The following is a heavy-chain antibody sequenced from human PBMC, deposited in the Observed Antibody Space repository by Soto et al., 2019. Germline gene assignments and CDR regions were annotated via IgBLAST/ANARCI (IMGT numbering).Heavy chain of an antibody. CDR2: ISSDGTTK. CDR1: GIDLENYG. J-gene: IGHJ4*02. V-gene: IGHV3-30*18. CDR3: AKHDFWTLYNTGLDS. Sequence: GGSLRLSCVASGIDLENYGIHWVRQAPGEGLEWVAVISSDGTTKSYIDSVRGRFTISRDNSRSTVFLQMNSLRREDTAMYYCAKHDFWTLYNTGLDSWGQGTLVTVSS. D-gene: IGHD3-3*01.